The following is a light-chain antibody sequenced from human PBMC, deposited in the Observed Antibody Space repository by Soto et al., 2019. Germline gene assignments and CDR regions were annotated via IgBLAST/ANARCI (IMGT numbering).Light chain of an antibody. Sequence: QSALTQPASVSGSPGQSITISCTGTSSDVGGYNYVSWYQQHPGKAPKLMIYEVSNRPSGVSNRFSGSKSVNTASLTISGLQAEDEADYYCSSYTSSSTLVFGTWTQLTVL. CDR2: EVS. J-gene: IGLJ1*01. CDR3: SSYTSSSTLV. CDR1: SSDVGGYNY. V-gene: IGLV2-14*01.